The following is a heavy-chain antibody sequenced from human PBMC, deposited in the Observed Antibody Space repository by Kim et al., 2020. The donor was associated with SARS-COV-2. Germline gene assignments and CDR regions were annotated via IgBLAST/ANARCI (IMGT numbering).Heavy chain of an antibody. CDR3: ARGGLLWFVELSDGMDV. J-gene: IGHJ6*02. Sequence: LKSRVTISVDTSKSQFSLKQSSVTAADTAVYYCARGGLLWFVELSDGMDVWGQGTTVTVSS. V-gene: IGHV4-34*01. D-gene: IGHD3-10*01.